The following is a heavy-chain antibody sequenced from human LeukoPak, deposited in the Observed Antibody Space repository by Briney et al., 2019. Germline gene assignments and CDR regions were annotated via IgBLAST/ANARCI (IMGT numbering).Heavy chain of an antibody. CDR3: ARGQRGYRPGMLI. D-gene: IGHD5-18*01. V-gene: IGHV4-34*01. CDR1: GGSFSGYY. J-gene: IGHJ3*02. Sequence: SETLSLTCAVYGGSFSGYYWSWIRQPPGKGLEWIGEINHSGSTNYNPSLKSRVTISVDTSKNQFSLKLSSVTAADTAVYYCARGQRGYRPGMLIWGQGTVVTVSS. CDR2: INHSGST.